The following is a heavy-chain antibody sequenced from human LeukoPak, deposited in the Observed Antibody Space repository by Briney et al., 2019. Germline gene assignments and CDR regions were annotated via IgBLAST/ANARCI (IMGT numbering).Heavy chain of an antibody. Sequence: GASVKVSCKASGYTFTSYGISWVRQAPGQGLEWMGWISAYNGNTNYAQKFQGRVTMTTDTSTSTAYMELRSLRSEDTAVYYCARALPHRRLMDTTMEQHWFDPWGQGTLVTVSS. CDR2: ISAYNGNT. CDR3: ARALPHRRLMDTTMEQHWFDP. D-gene: IGHD5-18*01. V-gene: IGHV1-18*01. J-gene: IGHJ5*02. CDR1: GYTFTSYG.